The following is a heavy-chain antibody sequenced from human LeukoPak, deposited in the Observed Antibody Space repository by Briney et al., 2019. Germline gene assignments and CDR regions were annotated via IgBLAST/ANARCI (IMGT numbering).Heavy chain of an antibody. Sequence: QPGGSLRLSCAASGFTVSSNYMSWVRQAPGKGLEWVSVIYAGGGTYYADSVKGRFTISRDNSKNTLYLQMNTLRAEDTAVYYCAKDREYSYVYDAFDIWGQGTLVTVSS. CDR1: GFTVSSNY. CDR3: AKDREYSYVYDAFDI. CDR2: IYAGGGT. V-gene: IGHV3-66*01. D-gene: IGHD5-18*01. J-gene: IGHJ3*02.